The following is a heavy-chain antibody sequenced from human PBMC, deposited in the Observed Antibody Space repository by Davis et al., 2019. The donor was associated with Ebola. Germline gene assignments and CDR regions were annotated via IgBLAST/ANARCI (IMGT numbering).Heavy chain of an antibody. Sequence: GESLKISCAASGFTFSSYWMHWVRQAPGKGLVWVSRINSDGSSTIYADSVKGRFTISRDNAENTLYLQLNSLRAEDTAVYYCARDYHGSGSYRRPGQNCPDYWGQGTLVTVSS. CDR2: INSDGSST. J-gene: IGHJ4*02. D-gene: IGHD3-10*01. CDR1: GFTFSSYW. V-gene: IGHV3-74*01. CDR3: ARDYHGSGSYRRPGQNCPDY.